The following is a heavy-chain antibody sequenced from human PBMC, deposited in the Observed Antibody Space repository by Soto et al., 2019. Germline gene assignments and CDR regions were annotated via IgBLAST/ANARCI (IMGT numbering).Heavy chain of an antibody. CDR3: ARLGGYYYYDSSGSALLDY. Sequence: GESLKISCKGSGYSFTSYWIGWVRQMPGKGLEWMGIIYPGDSDTRYSPSFQGQVTISADKSISTAYLQWSSLKASDTAMYYCARLGGYYYYDSSGSALLDYWGQGTLVTVSS. CDR1: GYSFTSYW. J-gene: IGHJ4*02. V-gene: IGHV5-51*01. CDR2: IYPGDSDT. D-gene: IGHD3-22*01.